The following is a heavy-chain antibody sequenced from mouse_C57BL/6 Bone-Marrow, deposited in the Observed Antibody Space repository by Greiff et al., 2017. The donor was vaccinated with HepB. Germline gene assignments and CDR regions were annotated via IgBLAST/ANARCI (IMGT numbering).Heavy chain of an antibody. J-gene: IGHJ2*01. Sequence: EVQLQQSGPVLVKPGASVKMSCKASGYTFTDYYMNWVKQSHGKSLEWIGVINPYNGGTSYNQKFKGKATLTVDKSSSTAYMELNSLTSEDSAVYYCAREAYYYGSSWGQGTTLTVSS. CDR2: INPYNGGT. D-gene: IGHD1-1*01. CDR1: GYTFTDYY. V-gene: IGHV1-19*01. CDR3: AREAYYYGSS.